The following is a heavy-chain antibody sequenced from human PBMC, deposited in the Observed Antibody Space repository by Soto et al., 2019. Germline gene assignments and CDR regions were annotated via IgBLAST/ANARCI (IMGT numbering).Heavy chain of an antibody. D-gene: IGHD3-3*01. V-gene: IGHV4-30-4*01. CDR1: GDSVSSVGFH. CDR2: IYNGGST. J-gene: IGHJ4*02. CDR3: ARAPVGLDTISYFDY. Sequence: ASETLSLTCTVSGDSVSSVGFHWAWLRRPPGKGLEWIGYIYNGGSTYYRPPLESRMHMSLDATRYHYSLRLTSVTAADTAVYFCARAPVGLDTISYFDYWGQGKLVTVSS.